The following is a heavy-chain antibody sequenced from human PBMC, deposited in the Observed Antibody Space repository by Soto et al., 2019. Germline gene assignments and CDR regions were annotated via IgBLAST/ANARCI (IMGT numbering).Heavy chain of an antibody. CDR2: FNPEDGET. V-gene: IGHV1-24*01. D-gene: IGHD1-7*01. CDR3: ATAELELLNYYFDY. CDR1: GYTLTELS. J-gene: IGHJ4*02. Sequence: ASVKVSCKVSGYTLTELSMHWVRQAPGKGLEWMGGFNPEDGETIYAQKFQGRVTMTEDTSTDTAYMELSSLRSEDTAVYYCATAELELLNYYFDYWGQGTLVTVSS.